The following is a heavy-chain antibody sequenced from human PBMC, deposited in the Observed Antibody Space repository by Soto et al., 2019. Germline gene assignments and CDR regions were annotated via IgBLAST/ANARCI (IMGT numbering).Heavy chain of an antibody. V-gene: IGHV4-39*01. CDR3: ARVYYGSGIIEY. Sequence: PSETLSLTCTVSGGSIRSDDYYWSWIRQPPGKGLEWIGSIHYSGSTYYKASLKSRVTISVDTSKNQFSLKLSSVTAADTAVYYCARVYYGSGIIEYWGQGTLVTVSS. CDR1: GGSIRSDDYY. D-gene: IGHD3-10*01. CDR2: IHYSGST. J-gene: IGHJ4*02.